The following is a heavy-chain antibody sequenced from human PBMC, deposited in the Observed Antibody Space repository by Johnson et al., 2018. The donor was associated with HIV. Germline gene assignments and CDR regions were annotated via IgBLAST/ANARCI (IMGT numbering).Heavy chain of an antibody. CDR1: GFTFGSYG. J-gene: IGHJ3*01. CDR2: IRYDVCNK. CDR3: AKDPNSSSWLRDAFDV. V-gene: IGHV3-30*02. Sequence: HVQLVESGGGVVQPGGSLRLSCAASGFTFGSYGMHWVRQAPGKGLEWVPFIRYDVCNKYYADSVKGRFTISRDTSKSTVYLQLSSLRVEDTAVYYCAKDPNSSSWLRDAFDVWGHGTMVTVSS. D-gene: IGHD6-13*01.